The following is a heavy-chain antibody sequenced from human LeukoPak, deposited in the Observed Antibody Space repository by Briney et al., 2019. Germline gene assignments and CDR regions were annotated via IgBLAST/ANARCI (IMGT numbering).Heavy chain of an antibody. J-gene: IGHJ5*02. V-gene: IGHV1-18*04. D-gene: IGHD6-19*01. Sequence: ASVKVSCKASGYTFTSYGISWVRQAPGQGLEWMGWISAYNGNTNYAQKLQGRVTMPTDTSTSTAYMELRSLRSDDTAVYYCARDLAVAGTGGRPRWFDPWGQGTLVTVSS. CDR1: GYTFTSYG. CDR3: ARDLAVAGTGGRPRWFDP. CDR2: ISAYNGNT.